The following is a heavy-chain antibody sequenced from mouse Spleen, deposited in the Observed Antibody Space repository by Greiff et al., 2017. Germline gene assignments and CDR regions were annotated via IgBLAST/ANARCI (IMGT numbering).Heavy chain of an antibody. CDR1: GYSFTSYW. CDR3: TRSYGTTWFAY. J-gene: IGHJ3*01. Sequence: EVKLVESGTVLARPGASVKMSCKASGYSFTSYWMHWVKQRPGQGLEWIGAIYPGNSDTSYNQKFKGKAKLTAVTSASTAYMELSSLTTEDSAVYYCTRSYGTTWFAYWGQGTLVTVSA. D-gene: IGHD2-1*01. CDR2: IYPGNSDT. V-gene: IGHV1-5*01.